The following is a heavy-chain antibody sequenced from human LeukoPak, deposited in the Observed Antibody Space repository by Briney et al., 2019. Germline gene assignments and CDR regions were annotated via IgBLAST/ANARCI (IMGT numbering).Heavy chain of an antibody. CDR1: GFTASSNY. CDR3: ARAYGSGSYLFDY. Sequence: GGSLRLSCAASGFTASSNYMSWVRQAPGEGLEGVSVIYSGGSTYYADSVKGRFTISRDNSKNTLYLQMNSLRAEDTAVYYCARAYGSGSYLFDYWGQGTLVTVSS. D-gene: IGHD3-10*01. CDR2: IYSGGST. J-gene: IGHJ4*02. V-gene: IGHV3-66*01.